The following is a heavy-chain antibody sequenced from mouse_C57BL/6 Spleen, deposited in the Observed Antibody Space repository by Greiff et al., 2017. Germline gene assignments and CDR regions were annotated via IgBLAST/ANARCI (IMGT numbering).Heavy chain of an antibody. J-gene: IGHJ3*01. Sequence: QVQLKESGTELVKPGASVKLSCKASGYTFTSYWMHWVKQRPGQGLEWIGNINPSNGGTNYNEKFKSKATLTVDKSSSTAYMQLSSLTSEDSAVYYCARIYDGYYEAFAYWGQGTLVTVSA. CDR2: INPSNGGT. V-gene: IGHV1-53*01. D-gene: IGHD2-3*01. CDR1: GYTFTSYW. CDR3: ARIYDGYYEAFAY.